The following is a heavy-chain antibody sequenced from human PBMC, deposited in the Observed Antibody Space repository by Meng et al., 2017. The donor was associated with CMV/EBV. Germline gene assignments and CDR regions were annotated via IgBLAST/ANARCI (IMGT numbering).Heavy chain of an antibody. CDR1: GFTFSSYS. J-gene: IGHJ4*02. CDR3: ARRRSSTSSGCLDY. D-gene: IGHD2-2*01. CDR2: ISSSSSYI. V-gene: IGHV3-21*01. Sequence: GESLKISCAASGFTFSSYSMNWVRQAPGKGLEWVSSISSSSSYIYYADSVKGRFTISRDNAKNSLYPQMNSLRAEDTAVYYCARRRSSTSSGCLDYWGQGTLVTVSS.